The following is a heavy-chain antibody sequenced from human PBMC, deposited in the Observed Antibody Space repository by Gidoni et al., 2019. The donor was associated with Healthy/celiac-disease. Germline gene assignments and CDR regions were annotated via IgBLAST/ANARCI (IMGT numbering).Heavy chain of an antibody. J-gene: IGHJ4*02. CDR1: GGSISSYY. D-gene: IGHD4-17*01. CDR2: IYTSGST. V-gene: IGHV4-4*07. Sequence: QVQLQESGPGLVKPSETLSLTCTVSGGSISSYYWSWIRQHAGKGLEWLGRIYTSGSTNDNPSLKSRVTMSVDTSKNQFSVKLSSVTAADTAVYSCARDYCGELFDYWGQGTLVTVSS. CDR3: ARDYCGELFDY.